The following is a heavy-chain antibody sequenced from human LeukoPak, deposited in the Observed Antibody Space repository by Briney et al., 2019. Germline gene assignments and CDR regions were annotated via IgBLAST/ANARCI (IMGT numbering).Heavy chain of an antibody. Sequence: GGSLRLSCAASGFTFSSYSMNWVRQAPGKGLEWVSGISWNSGSIGYADSVKGRFTISRDNAKNSLYLQMNSLRAEDTAVYYCAKDQAATYYYGVFDYWGQGTLVTVSS. CDR2: ISWNSGSI. CDR1: GFTFSSYS. D-gene: IGHD3-10*01. J-gene: IGHJ4*02. V-gene: IGHV3-9*01. CDR3: AKDQAATYYYGVFDY.